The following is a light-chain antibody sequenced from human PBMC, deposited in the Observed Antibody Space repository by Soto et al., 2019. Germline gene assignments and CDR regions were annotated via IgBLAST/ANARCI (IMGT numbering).Light chain of an antibody. J-gene: IGLJ2*01. Sequence: QSALTQHASVSGSPGQSITISCTRTSSAVGSYNLVSWYQHHPGKAPKLMIYEGSERPSGVSNRFSGAQSGNTASLTISGLQAEDEADYYCSSYAGAVVFGGGTKLTVL. V-gene: IGLV2-23*01. CDR1: SSAVGSYNL. CDR2: EGS. CDR3: SSYAGAVV.